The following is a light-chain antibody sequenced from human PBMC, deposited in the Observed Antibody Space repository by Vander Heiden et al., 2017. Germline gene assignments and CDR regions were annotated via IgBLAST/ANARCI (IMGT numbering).Light chain of an antibody. V-gene: IGKV1-39*01. Sequence: DIQMPQPPSSLSASVGNRVTISCRASQSISSYLNWYQQKAEKAPKLLIYAASDLRSGVPSRFSGSGSGTDFTLTISSLQPEDFATYFCQQSFSYPFTFGGGTKLEIK. J-gene: IGKJ2*01. CDR1: QSISSY. CDR2: AAS. CDR3: QQSFSYPFT.